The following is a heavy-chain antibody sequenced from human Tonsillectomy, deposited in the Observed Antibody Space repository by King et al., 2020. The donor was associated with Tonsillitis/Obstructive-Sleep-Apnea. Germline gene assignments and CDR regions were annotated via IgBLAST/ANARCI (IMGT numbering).Heavy chain of an antibody. CDR3: AILRGATTVTFDY. CDR1: GFTFSYYA. J-gene: IGHJ4*02. V-gene: IGHV3-30*04. Sequence: VQLVESGGGVVQPGRSLRLSCAASGFTFSYYALNWVRQAPGKGLEWVAVISYDGSKKYYADSVKGRFTISRDNSKSTLFLQMNSLRAEDKAVYYCAILRGATTVTFDYWGQGTLVTVSS. CDR2: ISYDGSKK. D-gene: IGHD4-17*01.